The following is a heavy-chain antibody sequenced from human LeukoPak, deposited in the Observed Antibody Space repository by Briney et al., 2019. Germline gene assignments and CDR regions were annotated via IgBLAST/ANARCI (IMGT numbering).Heavy chain of an antibody. Sequence: GGSLRLSCAASGFTFSSYAMSWVRQAPGKGLEWVSVISGSGGSTYYADSVECRFTISRDNSKNPLFLQMNSLRAEDTAVNYCAKRGYDRGGYYGYFDYWGQGTLVTVSS. J-gene: IGHJ4*02. CDR1: GFTFSSYA. V-gene: IGHV3-23*01. D-gene: IGHD3-22*01. CDR2: ISGSGGST. CDR3: AKRGYDRGGYYGYFDY.